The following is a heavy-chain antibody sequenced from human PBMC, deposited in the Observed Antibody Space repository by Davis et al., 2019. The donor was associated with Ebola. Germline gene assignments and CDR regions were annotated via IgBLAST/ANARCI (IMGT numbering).Heavy chain of an antibody. CDR3: ASATYGGNDY. D-gene: IGHD4-23*01. J-gene: IGHJ4*02. CDR1: GFTFSSYS. V-gene: IGHV3-30*03. CDR2: ISYDGSNK. Sequence: GGSLRLSCAASGFTFSSYSMNWVRQAPGKGLEWVAVISYDGSNKYYADSVKGRFTISRDNSKNTLYLQMNSLRAEDTAVYYCASATYGGNDYWGQGTLVTVSS.